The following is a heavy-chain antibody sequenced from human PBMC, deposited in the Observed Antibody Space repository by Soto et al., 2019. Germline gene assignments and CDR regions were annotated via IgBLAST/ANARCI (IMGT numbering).Heavy chain of an antibody. CDR2: IKPDGSAK. CDR3: LGSGTASS. Sequence: GGSLRLSCAASGFTSSNHWMNWVRQAPGKGLEWVANIKPDGSAKYYADSVRGRFTISRVNAKNSVNLQMDSLRAEDTALYYCLGSGTASSWGQGTPVTVSS. V-gene: IGHV3-7*01. J-gene: IGHJ5*02. CDR1: GFTSSNHW. D-gene: IGHD2-8*02.